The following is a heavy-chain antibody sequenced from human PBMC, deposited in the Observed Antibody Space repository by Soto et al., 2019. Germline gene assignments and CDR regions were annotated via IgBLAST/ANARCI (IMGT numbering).Heavy chain of an antibody. J-gene: IGHJ4*02. CDR1: GGSFSGYY. CDR2: INHSGST. CDR3: ARDKITDLFDY. D-gene: IGHD3-10*01. V-gene: IGHV4-34*01. Sequence: PSETLSLTCAVYGGSFSGYYWTWIRQPPGTGLEWIGEINHSGSTNYNPSLKSRVTISVDTSKNQFSLKLTSVTAADTAVYYCARDKITDLFDYWGQGTLVIFSS.